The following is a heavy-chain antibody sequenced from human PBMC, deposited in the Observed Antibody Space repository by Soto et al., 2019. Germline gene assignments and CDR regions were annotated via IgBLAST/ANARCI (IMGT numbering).Heavy chain of an antibody. CDR1: GFTFSNAW. CDR3: TTALLRYDPTGY. V-gene: IGHV3-15*07. J-gene: IGHJ4*02. CDR2: IKSKTDGGTT. Sequence: PGGSLKLSCAASGFTFSNAWMNWVRQAPGKGLEWVGRIKSKTDGGTTDYATPVKGRFTISRDDSKNTLYLQMNSLKTEDTAVYYCTTALLRYDPTGYWGQGTLVTVSS. D-gene: IGHD3-22*01.